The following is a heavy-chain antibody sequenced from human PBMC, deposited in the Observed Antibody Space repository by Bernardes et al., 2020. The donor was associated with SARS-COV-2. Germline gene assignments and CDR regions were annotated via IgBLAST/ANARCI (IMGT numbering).Heavy chain of an antibody. D-gene: IGHD3-10*01. J-gene: IGHJ4*01. V-gene: IGHV3-23*01. CDR3: AKGFGELSAAYLEY. Sequence: GGTLRLSCAASGFTFSNYALSWVRQAPGKGLEWVSAISGSGGRTHSADSVKGRFTISRDNSKNTLYLQMNSLAAEDTAVYYCAKGFGELSAAYLEYWCQGTLVTVAS. CDR2: ISGSGGRT. CDR1: GFTFSNYA.